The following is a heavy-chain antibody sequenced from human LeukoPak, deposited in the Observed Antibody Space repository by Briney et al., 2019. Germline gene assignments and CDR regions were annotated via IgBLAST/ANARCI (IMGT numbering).Heavy chain of an antibody. Sequence: VNPTQTLTLTCTFSGFSLSTSGVGVGWIRQPPGKGLEWIGYIYYSGSTNYNPSLKSRVTISVDTSKNQFSLKLSSVTAADTAVYYCARDKYRWNDGSYGMDVWGQGTTVTVSS. J-gene: IGHJ6*02. CDR3: ARDKYRWNDGSYGMDV. V-gene: IGHV4-61*08. D-gene: IGHD1-1*01. CDR2: IYYSGST. CDR1: GFSLSTSGVG.